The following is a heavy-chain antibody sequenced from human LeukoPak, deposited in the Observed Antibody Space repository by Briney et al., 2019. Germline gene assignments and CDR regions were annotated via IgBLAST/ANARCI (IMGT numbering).Heavy chain of an antibody. D-gene: IGHD5-12*01. CDR2: ISGSGGST. V-gene: IGHV3-23*01. CDR3: AKDILLGLRLPDAFDI. CDR1: GFTFSSYA. J-gene: IGHJ3*02. Sequence: PGGSLRLSCAASGFTFSSYAMSWVRQAPGKGLEWVSAISGSGGSTYYADSVKGRFTISRDNSKNTLYLQMNSLRAEDTAVYYCAKDILLGLRLPDAFDIWGQGTMVTVSS.